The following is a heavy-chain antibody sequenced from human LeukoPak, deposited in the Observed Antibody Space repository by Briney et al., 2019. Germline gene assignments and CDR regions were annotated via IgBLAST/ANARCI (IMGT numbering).Heavy chain of an antibody. V-gene: IGHV1-2*02. J-gene: IGHJ6*03. D-gene: IGHD2-2*01. CDR2: INPNSGGT. CDR1: GYTFTGYY. CDR3: ARDHLYCSSTSCYVYYYYMDV. Sequence: ASVKVSCKASGYTFTGYYMHWVRQAPGQGLEWMGWINPNSGGTNYAQKFQGRVTMTRDTSISTAYMELSRLRSDDTAVYYCARDHLYCSSTSCYVYYYYMDVWGKGTTVTVSS.